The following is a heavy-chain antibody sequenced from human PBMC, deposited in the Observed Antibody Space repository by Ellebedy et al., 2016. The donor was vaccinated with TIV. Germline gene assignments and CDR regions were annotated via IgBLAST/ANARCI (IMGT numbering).Heavy chain of an antibody. CDR2: ISWNSGSI. CDR1: GFTFDDYA. D-gene: IGHD2-2*01. V-gene: IGHV3-9*01. CDR3: ARDSRDIVVVPGLFDY. J-gene: IGHJ4*02. Sequence: SLKISCAASGFTFDDYAMHWVRQAPGKGLEWVSGISWNSGSIGYADSVKGRFTISRDNSKNTLYLQMNSLRAEDTAVYYCARDSRDIVVVPGLFDYWGQGTLVTVSS.